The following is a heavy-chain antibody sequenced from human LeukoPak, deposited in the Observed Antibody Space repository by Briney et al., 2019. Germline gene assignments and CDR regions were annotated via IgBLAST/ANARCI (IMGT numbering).Heavy chain of an antibody. CDR3: ARAVTRHPDTFDY. Sequence: PGGSLRLSCAASRFTFRNYAMTWVRQAPGKGLEWVSAISGSGAYTYYADSVKGRFTISRDNSKNTLYLQMNSLRAKDTAVFYCARAVTRHPDTFDYWGQGTLVIVSS. J-gene: IGHJ4*02. CDR2: ISGSGAYT. CDR1: RFTFRNYA. V-gene: IGHV3-23*01.